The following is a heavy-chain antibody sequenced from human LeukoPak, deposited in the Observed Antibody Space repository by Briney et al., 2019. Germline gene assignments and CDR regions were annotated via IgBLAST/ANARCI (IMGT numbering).Heavy chain of an antibody. Sequence: SETLSLTCAVYGGSFSGYYWSWIRQPPGKGLEWIGEINHSGSTNYNPSLKSRVTISVDTSKNQFSLKLSSVTAADTAVYYCARQSFRQRWLFDYWGQGTLVTVSS. D-gene: IGHD5-18*01. CDR3: ARQSFRQRWLFDY. J-gene: IGHJ4*02. CDR1: GGSFSGYY. V-gene: IGHV4-34*01. CDR2: INHSGST.